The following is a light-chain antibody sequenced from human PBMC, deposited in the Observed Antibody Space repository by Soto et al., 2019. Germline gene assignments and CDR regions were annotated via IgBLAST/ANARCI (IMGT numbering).Light chain of an antibody. CDR3: ATWDDARSGSVV. CDR2: SNN. CDR1: SSNIGSNT. J-gene: IGLJ2*01. V-gene: IGLV1-44*01. Sequence: QSVLTQPPSASGTPGQRVTISCSGSSSNIGSNTVNWYQQLPGTAPNHLIYSNNHRPSRVLDRVSGSKSGTSASLAISGLQSEDEAEDDYATWDDARSGSVVFGGGTKLTVL.